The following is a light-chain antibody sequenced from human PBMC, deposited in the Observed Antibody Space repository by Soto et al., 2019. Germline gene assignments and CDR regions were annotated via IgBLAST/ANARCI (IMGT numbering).Light chain of an antibody. J-gene: IGLJ3*02. V-gene: IGLV8-61*01. CDR2: NTN. CDR3: VLYMGSGIWV. CDR1: SGSVSSSYY. Sequence: VVTQEPSFSVSPGGTVTLTCGLSSGSVSSSYYPSWYQQTPGQAPRTLIYNTNTRSSGVPDRFSGSILGNKAALSITGAQADDESDYYCVLYMGSGIWVFGGGTQLTVL.